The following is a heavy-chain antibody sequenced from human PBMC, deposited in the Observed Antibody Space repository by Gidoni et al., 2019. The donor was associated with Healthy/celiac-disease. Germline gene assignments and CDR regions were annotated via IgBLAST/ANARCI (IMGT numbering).Heavy chain of an antibody. D-gene: IGHD6-13*01. J-gene: IGHJ3*02. CDR3: ATSIAAAGTGAFDI. Sequence: QVQLVESGGGVVQPGRSLRLSCAASGFTFSSYAMHWVRQAPGKGLEWVAVISYDGSNKYYADSVKGRFTISRDNSKNTLYLQMNSLRAEDTAVYYCATSIAAAGTGAFDIWGQGTMVTVSS. CDR1: GFTFSSYA. V-gene: IGHV3-30-3*01. CDR2: ISYDGSNK.